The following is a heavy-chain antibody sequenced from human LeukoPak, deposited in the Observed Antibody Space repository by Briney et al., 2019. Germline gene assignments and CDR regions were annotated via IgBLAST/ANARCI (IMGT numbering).Heavy chain of an antibody. CDR3: ARVIGIEYSFHY. CDR1: GFTFSSYS. J-gene: IGHJ4*02. D-gene: IGHD5-18*01. CDR2: ISTSSSYI. V-gene: IGHV3-21*01. Sequence: GGSLRLSCTASGFTFSSYSMNWVRQAPGKGLEWVSSISTSSSYIYYADSVKGRFTISRDNAKNSLYLQMNSLRAEDTAVYYCARVIGIEYSFHYWGQGTLVTVSS.